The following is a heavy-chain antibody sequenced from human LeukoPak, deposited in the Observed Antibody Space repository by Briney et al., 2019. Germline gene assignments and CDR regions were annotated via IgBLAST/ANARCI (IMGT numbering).Heavy chain of an antibody. D-gene: IGHD3-10*01. Sequence: SETLSLTCTVSGGSISSSSYYWGWLRQPPGKGLEWIATIYYTGSTYYSPSLKSRVTISVDTSKNQFSLRLRSVTAADTAVYYCAGHEVRGARSFDYWGQGILVPVSS. J-gene: IGHJ4*02. CDR2: IYYTGST. V-gene: IGHV4-39*01. CDR1: GGSISSSSYY. CDR3: AGHEVRGARSFDY.